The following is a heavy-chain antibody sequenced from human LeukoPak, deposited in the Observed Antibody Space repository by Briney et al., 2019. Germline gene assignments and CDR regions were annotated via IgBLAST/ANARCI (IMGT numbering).Heavy chain of an antibody. V-gene: IGHV4-34*01. CDR2: INHSGGT. CDR1: GGSFSGYY. CDR3: ARAVTISYYMDV. D-gene: IGHD1-14*01. J-gene: IGHJ6*03. Sequence: PSETLSLTCAVYGGSFSGYYWSWIRQPPGKGLEWIGEINHSGGTNYNPSLKSRVTTSVDTSKNQFSLKLSSVTAADTAVYYCARAVTISYYMDVWGKGATVTVSS.